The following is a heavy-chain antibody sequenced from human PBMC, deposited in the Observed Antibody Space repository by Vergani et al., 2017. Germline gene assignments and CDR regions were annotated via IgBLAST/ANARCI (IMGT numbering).Heavy chain of an antibody. V-gene: IGHV1-8*02. J-gene: IGHJ4*02. CDR3: ARTRRTCIREDCPGYYHDY. Sequence: QVQLVQSGTEVKKPGASVKVSCKASGYTFTSDDINWVRQAPGQGLEWMGWMNPISGNTGYAQQFQGRVSISRDNSITTAYMELSSLTSEDTAIYYCARTRRTCIREDCPGYYHDYWGQGTLVTVSS. CDR1: GYTFTSDD. CDR2: MNPISGNT. D-gene: IGHD3-22*01.